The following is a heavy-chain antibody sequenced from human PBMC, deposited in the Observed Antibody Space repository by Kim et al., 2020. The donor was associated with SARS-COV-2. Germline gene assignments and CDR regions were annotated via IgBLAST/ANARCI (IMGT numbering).Heavy chain of an antibody. V-gene: IGHV4-59*10. J-gene: IGHJ6*02. Sequence: YNPSLKSRVTMSVDPSKTQFSLKLSSVTAADTAVYYCARSRLYYYYGMDVWGQGTTVTVSS. CDR3: ARSRLYYYYGMDV.